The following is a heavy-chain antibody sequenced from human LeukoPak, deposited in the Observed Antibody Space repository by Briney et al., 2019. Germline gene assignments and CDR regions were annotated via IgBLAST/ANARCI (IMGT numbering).Heavy chain of an antibody. V-gene: IGHV4-59*01. J-gene: IGHJ3*02. Sequence: PSETLSLTCSVSGGSISSYYWSWIRLPPGKGLEWIGYLSKSGNTNYSPSLKSRVTIFGDTSKNQFFLKLSSVTAADTAVYYCARARYVNSFYAFDIWGQGTLVTVSS. D-gene: IGHD3-9*01. CDR3: ARARYVNSFYAFDI. CDR2: LSKSGNT. CDR1: GGSISSYY.